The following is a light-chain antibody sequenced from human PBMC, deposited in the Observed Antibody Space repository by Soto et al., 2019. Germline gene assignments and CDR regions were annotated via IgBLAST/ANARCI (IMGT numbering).Light chain of an antibody. CDR3: QQYGNSPQT. CDR2: GAS. Sequence: EIVLTPSPGTLSFSPGERATLSCGPSQSVSSSYLAWYQQKPGQAPRLLIYGASSRATGIPDRFSGSGSGTDFTLTISRLEPEDFAVYYCQQYGNSPQTFGQGTKVDIK. CDR1: QSVSSSY. J-gene: IGKJ1*01. V-gene: IGKV3-20*01.